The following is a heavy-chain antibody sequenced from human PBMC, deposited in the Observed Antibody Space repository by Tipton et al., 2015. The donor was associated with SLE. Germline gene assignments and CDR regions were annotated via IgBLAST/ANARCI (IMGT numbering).Heavy chain of an antibody. CDR1: GGSFSGYY. D-gene: IGHD2-15*01. J-gene: IGHJ3*02. CDR2: INHSGST. Sequence: LRLSCAVYGGSFSGYYWSWIRQPPGKGRGWIGEINHSGSTNYNPSLKSRVTISVDTSKNQFSLKRSSVAAADTAVYYYARGPLSAVVVAATLKGAFDIWGQGTMVTVSS. CDR3: ARGPLSAVVVAATLKGAFDI. V-gene: IGHV4-34*01.